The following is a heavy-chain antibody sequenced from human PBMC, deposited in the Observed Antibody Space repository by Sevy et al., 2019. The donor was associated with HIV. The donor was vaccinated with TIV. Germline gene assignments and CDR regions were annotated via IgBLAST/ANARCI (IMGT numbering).Heavy chain of an antibody. CDR3: TRGPSGFSGSDLAY. CDR2: INPNSGGT. D-gene: IGHD3-22*01. V-gene: IGHV1-2*02. J-gene: IGHJ4*02. Sequence: ASVKVSCKASGYTFTGYYMHWVRQAPGLGLEWMGWINPNSGGTKYAQKFLGRVTMTRDTSISTAYMELSRLKSDDTAVYYCTRGPSGFSGSDLAYWGQGTLVTVSS. CDR1: GYTFTGYY.